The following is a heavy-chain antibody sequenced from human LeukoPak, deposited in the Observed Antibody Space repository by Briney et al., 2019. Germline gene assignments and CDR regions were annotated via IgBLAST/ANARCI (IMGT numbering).Heavy chain of an antibody. CDR1: GDSISSYY. D-gene: IGHD6-19*01. J-gene: IGHJ4*02. CDR3: ARDSSGWSKLDY. V-gene: IGHV4-4*07. Sequence: KSSETLSLTCTVSGDSISSYYWSWIRQPAGKGLEWIGRIHPSGSTNYNPSLKSRVTLSVDTSKNQFSLKLSPVTAADTAVYYCARDSSGWSKLDYWGQGTLVTVSS. CDR2: IHPSGST.